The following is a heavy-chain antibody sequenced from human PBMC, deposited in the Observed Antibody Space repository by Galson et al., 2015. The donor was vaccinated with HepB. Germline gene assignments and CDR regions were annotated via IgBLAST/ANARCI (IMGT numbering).Heavy chain of an antibody. J-gene: IGHJ5*02. D-gene: IGHD2-15*01. CDR2: ISSSSSTI. Sequence: SLRLSCAASGFTFNNYSMNWVRQAPGKGLGWVSYISSSSSTIYYADSVKGRFTISRDNAKNSLYLQMNSLRAEDTAVYYCARGIVVVVAATPGSSWFDPWGQGALVTVSS. CDR3: ARGIVVVVAATPGSSWFDP. CDR1: GFTFNNYS. V-gene: IGHV3-48*01.